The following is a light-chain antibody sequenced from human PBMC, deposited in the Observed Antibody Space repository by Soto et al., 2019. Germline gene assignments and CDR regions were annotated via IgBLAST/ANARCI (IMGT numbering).Light chain of an antibody. J-gene: IGKJ1*01. V-gene: IGKV3-15*01. CDR1: QSVSSN. CDR2: GAS. Sequence: EIVMTQSPATLSVSPGERATLSCRASQSVSSNLAWYQQQPGQAPRLLIYGASTRATGIPARFSGSWSGTEFTLTISSLQSEDFAVYYCQQYNNPAETFGQGTKVEIK. CDR3: QQYNNPAET.